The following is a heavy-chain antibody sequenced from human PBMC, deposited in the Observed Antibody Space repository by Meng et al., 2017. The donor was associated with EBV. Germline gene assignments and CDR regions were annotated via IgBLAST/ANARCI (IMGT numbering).Heavy chain of an antibody. CDR3: ARDRTSNRFDY. V-gene: IGHV3-21*01. D-gene: IGHD2-8*01. Sequence: VQLEESWGGLVKPGESLSLSCAASGFTLRSYSMNWVRLAPGKGLEWVSSISSNSIDIYYADLVKGRFTISRDNAKNSLFLQMNSLRAEDTAVYYCARDRTSNRFDYWGQGTLVTVSS. CDR2: ISSNSIDI. J-gene: IGHJ4*02. CDR1: GFTLRSYS.